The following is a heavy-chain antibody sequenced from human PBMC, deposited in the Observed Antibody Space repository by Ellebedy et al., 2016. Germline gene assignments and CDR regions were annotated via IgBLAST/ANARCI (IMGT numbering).Heavy chain of an antibody. CDR3: AREDSFVVVTASGPGLNFDY. D-gene: IGHD2-21*02. J-gene: IGHJ4*02. CDR2: INAGNGNT. Sequence: ASVKVSXXASGYTFTSYAMHWVRQAPGQRLEWMGWINAGNGNTKYSQKFQGRVTITRDTSASTAYMELSSLRSEDTAVYYCAREDSFVVVTASGPGLNFDYWGQGTLVTVSS. V-gene: IGHV1-3*01. CDR1: GYTFTSYA.